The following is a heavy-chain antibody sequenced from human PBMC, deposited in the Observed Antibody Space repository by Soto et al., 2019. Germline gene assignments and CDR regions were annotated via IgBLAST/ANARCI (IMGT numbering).Heavy chain of an antibody. J-gene: IGHJ4*02. Sequence: PGGSLRLSCTGSGFTFGNYGMHWVRQAPGKGLEWVASTSYDGNNKYYADSLKGRFTISRDNSKKMVHLQMTSLGPEDTAVYYCAKGGGSARDFDYWGQGALVTVSS. V-gene: IGHV3-30*18. CDR3: AKGGGSARDFDY. D-gene: IGHD1-26*01. CDR1: GFTFGNYG. CDR2: TSYDGNNK.